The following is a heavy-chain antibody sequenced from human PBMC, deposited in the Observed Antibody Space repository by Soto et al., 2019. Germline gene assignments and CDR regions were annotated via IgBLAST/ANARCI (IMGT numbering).Heavy chain of an antibody. D-gene: IGHD2-2*01. CDR2: INPMLGVA. CDR3: ARGPAQFDP. J-gene: IGHJ5*02. V-gene: IGHV1-69*10. CDR1: GGSFSSLV. Sequence: SVKVSCKASGGSFSSLVISWLRQAPGQGPEWMGGINPMLGVANFAQKFQDRVTITADESTTTAYMELSSLRSEDTAVYYCARGPAQFDPWGQGTLVTVYS.